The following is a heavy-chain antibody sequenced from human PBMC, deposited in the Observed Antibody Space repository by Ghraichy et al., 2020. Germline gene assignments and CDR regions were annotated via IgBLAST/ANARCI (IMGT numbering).Heavy chain of an antibody. Sequence: GGSLRLSCVASGFTFSNYAMNWVRQAPGKGLEWVSGISGSGRITYTAGSVTGRFTISRDNTNNILYMQVSSLRTEDTARYYCAKGGYCSSANCPSYYYYGLDVWGQGTTITVSS. D-gene: IGHD2-2*01. CDR3: AKGGYCSSANCPSYYYYGLDV. J-gene: IGHJ6*02. CDR1: GFTFSNYA. CDR2: ISGSGRIT. V-gene: IGHV3-23*01.